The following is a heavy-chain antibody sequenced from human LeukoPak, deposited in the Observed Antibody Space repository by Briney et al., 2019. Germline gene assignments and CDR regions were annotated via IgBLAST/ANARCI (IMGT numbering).Heavy chain of an antibody. J-gene: IGHJ4*02. D-gene: IGHD6-13*01. CDR2: ISSSGSTI. V-gene: IGHV3-48*03. Sequence: GGSLRLSCAASGFIFSSSEMNWVRQAPGKGLEWVSYISSSGSTIYYADSVKGRFTISRDNAKNSLYLQMNSLRAEDTAVYYCARDGRGYSSSWFDYWGQGTLVTVSS. CDR3: ARDGRGYSSSWFDY. CDR1: GFIFSSSE.